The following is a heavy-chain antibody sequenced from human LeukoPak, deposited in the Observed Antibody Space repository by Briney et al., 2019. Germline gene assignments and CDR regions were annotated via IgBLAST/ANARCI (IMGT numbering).Heavy chain of an antibody. J-gene: IGHJ4*02. V-gene: IGHV4-30-2*01. D-gene: IGHD3-3*01. CDR3: ARVSYDFWSGTSKYYFDY. CDR1: GGSISSGGYS. CDR2: IYHSGST. Sequence: SETLSLTCAVSGGSISSGGYSWSWIRQPPGEGLEWIGYIYHSGSTYYNPSLKSRVTISVDRSKNQFSLKLSSVTAADTAVYYCARVSYDFWSGTSKYYFDYWGQGTLVTVSS.